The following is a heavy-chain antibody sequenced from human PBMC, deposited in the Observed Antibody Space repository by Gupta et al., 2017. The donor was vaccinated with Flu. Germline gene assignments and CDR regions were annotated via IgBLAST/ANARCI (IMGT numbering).Heavy chain of an antibody. Sequence: VQLVESGGGLVKPGGSQGLPGAASGVPFSSYSMNWVRQAPGKGLELVSSISISSSYIYYADSVKGRVTISIDNAKTSLYLQMNSLRAEDTAVYYCASTDSSSWYENWFDPWGQGTLVTVSS. J-gene: IGHJ5*02. V-gene: IGHV3-21*01. CDR1: GVPFSSYS. D-gene: IGHD6-13*01. CDR2: ISISSSYI. CDR3: ASTDSSSWYENWFDP.